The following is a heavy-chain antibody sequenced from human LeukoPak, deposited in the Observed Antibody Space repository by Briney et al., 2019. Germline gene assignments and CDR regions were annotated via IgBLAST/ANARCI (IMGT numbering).Heavy chain of an antibody. CDR1: GYTFTGYY. CDR2: INPNSGGT. D-gene: IGHD1-26*01. Sequence: ASVKVSCKASGYTFTGYYMHWVRQAPGQGLEWMGWINPNSGGTSYAQQFQGRVTMTRDTSISTAYMELSRLRSDDTAVYYCARARGRVGATDYWGQGTLVTVSS. CDR3: ARARGRVGATDY. V-gene: IGHV1-2*02. J-gene: IGHJ4*02.